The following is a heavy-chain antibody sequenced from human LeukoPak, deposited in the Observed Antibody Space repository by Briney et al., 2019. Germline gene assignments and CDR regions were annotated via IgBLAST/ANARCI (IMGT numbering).Heavy chain of an antibody. Sequence: TPSETLSLTCTVSGGSIGSSSYYWGWIRQPPGEGLEWIGRIHYSGTTSYNPSLKSPVTISLDTSKNQFSLKLSSVTAADTAVYYCATVGFWSASHLDYWGQGALVTVSS. V-gene: IGHV4-39*01. CDR3: ATVGFWSASHLDY. CDR1: GGSIGSSSYY. J-gene: IGHJ4*02. CDR2: IHYSGTT. D-gene: IGHD3-3*01.